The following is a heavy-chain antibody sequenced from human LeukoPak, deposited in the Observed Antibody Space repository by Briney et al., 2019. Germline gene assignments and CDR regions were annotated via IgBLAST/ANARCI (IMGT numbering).Heavy chain of an antibody. D-gene: IGHD3-22*01. J-gene: IGHJ4*02. CDR3: ARGGAPYYDSAGYRNFDY. Sequence: GASVKVSCKASGYTFNGYYMHWVRQAPGQGLEWVGWINPNSGDTNYAQKFQGRVTMTRDTSVSTAYMEVNRLRSDDTAVYYCARGGAPYYDSAGYRNFDYWGQGTLVTASS. CDR2: INPNSGDT. CDR1: GYTFNGYY. V-gene: IGHV1-2*02.